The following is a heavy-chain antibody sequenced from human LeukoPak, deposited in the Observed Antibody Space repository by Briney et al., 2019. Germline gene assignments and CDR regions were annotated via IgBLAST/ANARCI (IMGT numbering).Heavy chain of an antibody. J-gene: IGHJ3*02. CDR1: GYTFTGYY. Sequence: ASVKGSCKASGYTFTGYYMHWVRQAPGQGLEWMGIINPSGGSTSYAQKFQGRVTMTRDTSTSTVYMELSSLRSEDTAVYYCARVATILPQWSHAFDIWGQGTMVTVSS. CDR3: ARVATILPQWSHAFDI. CDR2: INPSGGST. V-gene: IGHV1-46*01. D-gene: IGHD5-12*01.